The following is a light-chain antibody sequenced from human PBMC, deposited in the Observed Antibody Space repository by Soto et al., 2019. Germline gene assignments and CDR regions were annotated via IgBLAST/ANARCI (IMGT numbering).Light chain of an antibody. CDR3: QQANTFPIT. CDR2: ASS. J-gene: IGKJ3*01. V-gene: IGKV1-12*01. CDR1: QDILSW. Sequence: DIQMTQSPSSVSASVGDTVTITCRASQDILSWLAWYQQKPGEAPRLLIYASSNLQSGVPSRFSGSRSGTEFTLPLSRLQPEDFATYSCQQANTFPITFGPGTRLDIK.